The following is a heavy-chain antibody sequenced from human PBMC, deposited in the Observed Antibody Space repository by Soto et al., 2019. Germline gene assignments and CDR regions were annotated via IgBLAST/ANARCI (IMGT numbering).Heavy chain of an antibody. J-gene: IGHJ4*02. Sequence: PSETLSFTCTVSVGSISSSSYYLGWILHPPGKGLEWIGSIYYSWSTYYNPSLKSRVTISLDTSKNQFSLKLSSVTASDTAVYYCARGHSSGYYPNHNFDYWGQGTLVTVSS. V-gene: IGHV4-39*01. D-gene: IGHD3-22*01. CDR1: VGSISSSSYY. CDR2: IYYSWST. CDR3: ARGHSSGYYPNHNFDY.